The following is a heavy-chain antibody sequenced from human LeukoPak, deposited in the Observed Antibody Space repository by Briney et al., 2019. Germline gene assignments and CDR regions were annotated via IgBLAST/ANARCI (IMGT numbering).Heavy chain of an antibody. CDR3: ARGLSGYAWGY. J-gene: IGHJ4*02. CDR2: IYSGGGT. CDR1: GFSVSSDY. D-gene: IGHD5-12*01. V-gene: IGHV3-53*01. Sequence: TGGSLRLSCAASGFSVSSDYMIWVRQAPGKGLEWVSVIYSGGGTYYADSVKGRFTSSRDNSKNTVYLQMNSLRAEDTAVYYCARGLSGYAWGYWGQGTPVTVSS.